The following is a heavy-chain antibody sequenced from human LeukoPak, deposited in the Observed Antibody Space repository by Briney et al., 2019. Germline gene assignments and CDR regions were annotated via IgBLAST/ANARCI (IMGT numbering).Heavy chain of an antibody. V-gene: IGHV4-39*01. CDR1: GGSISSSSYS. CDR3: ARRSLNNYGHYY. J-gene: IGHJ4*02. D-gene: IGHD4-17*01. CDR2: IHYDGNT. Sequence: SETLSLTCTVSGGSISSSSYSWTWIRQPPGKGLVWIGSIHYDGNTYYKPSLRSRVTISVDTSNQFSLRLSSATAAGTATYYCARRSLNNYGHYYWGQGTLVTVSS.